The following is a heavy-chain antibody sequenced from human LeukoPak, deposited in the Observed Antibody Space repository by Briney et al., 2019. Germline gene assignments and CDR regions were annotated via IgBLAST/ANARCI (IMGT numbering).Heavy chain of an antibody. CDR1: GGSISSYY. J-gene: IGHJ4*02. CDR3: ARGDCSSTSCHDY. CDR2: IYYSGST. V-gene: IGHV4-59*08. Sequence: SETLSLTCTVSGGSISSYYWSWIRQPPGKGLEWIGYIYYSGSTYYNPSLKSRVTISVDTSKNQFSLKLSSVTAADTAVYYCARGDCSSTSCHDYWGQGTLVTVSS. D-gene: IGHD2-2*01.